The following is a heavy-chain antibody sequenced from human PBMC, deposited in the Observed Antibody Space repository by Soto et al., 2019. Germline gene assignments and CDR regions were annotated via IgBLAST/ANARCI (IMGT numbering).Heavy chain of an antibody. J-gene: IGHJ4*02. Sequence: XESLKISCKGSEYSFTSYWISWVRQMPGKGLEWMGRIDPSDSYTNYSPSFQGHVTISADKSISTAYLQWSSLKASDTAMYYCARQKHNVDTVDFDYWGQGTLVTVSS. V-gene: IGHV5-10-1*01. CDR2: IDPSDSYT. CDR3: ARQKHNVDTVDFDY. CDR1: EYSFTSYW. D-gene: IGHD5-18*01.